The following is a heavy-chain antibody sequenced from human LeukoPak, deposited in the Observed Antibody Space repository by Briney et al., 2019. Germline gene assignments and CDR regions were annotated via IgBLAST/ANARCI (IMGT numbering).Heavy chain of an antibody. CDR3: ARDRELSDY. Sequence: PGGSLRLSCAASGFTFSSYSMNWVRQAPGKGLEWVSSISSSYIYYADSVKGRFTISRDNAKSSLYLQMNSLRAEDTAVYYCARDRELSDYWGQGTLVTVSS. V-gene: IGHV3-21*01. D-gene: IGHD3-16*02. CDR2: ISSSYI. CDR1: GFTFSSYS. J-gene: IGHJ4*02.